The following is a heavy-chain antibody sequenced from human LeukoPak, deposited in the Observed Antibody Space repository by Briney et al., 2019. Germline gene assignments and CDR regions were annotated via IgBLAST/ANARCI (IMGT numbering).Heavy chain of an antibody. CDR3: ARIGGSYYEYYFDY. CDR1: GGSISNYY. Sequence: SETLSLTCTVSGGSISNYYWSWIRQPAGRGLEWIGRIYTSGSTNYNPSLKSRVTMSVDTSKNQFSLKLSSVTAADTAVYYCARIGGSYYEYYFDYWGQGTLVTVSS. D-gene: IGHD1-26*01. V-gene: IGHV4-4*07. J-gene: IGHJ4*02. CDR2: IYTSGST.